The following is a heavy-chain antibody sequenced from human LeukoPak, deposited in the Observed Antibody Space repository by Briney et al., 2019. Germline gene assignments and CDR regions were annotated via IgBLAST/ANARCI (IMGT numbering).Heavy chain of an antibody. J-gene: IGHJ4*02. CDR1: GGTFSSYA. D-gene: IGHD5-18*01. Sequence: ASVKVSCKASGGTFSSYAISWVRQAPGQGLEWMGRIIPILGIANYAQKFQGRVTITADKSTSTAYMELSSLRSEDTAVYYCARVFGLPQYSYGPSDYWGQGALVTVSS. V-gene: IGHV1-69*04. CDR3: ARVFGLPQYSYGPSDY. CDR2: IIPILGIA.